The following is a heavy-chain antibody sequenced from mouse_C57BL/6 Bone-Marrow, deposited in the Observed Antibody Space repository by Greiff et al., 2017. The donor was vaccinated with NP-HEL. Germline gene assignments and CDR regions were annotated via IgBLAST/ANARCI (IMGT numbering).Heavy chain of an antibody. V-gene: IGHV1-5*01. D-gene: IGHD2-2*01. CDR1: GYTFTSYW. J-gene: IGHJ1*03. CDR2: LYPGNSDT. CDR3: TREGLWFYWYFDV. Sequence: EVQLQESGTVLARPGASVKMSCKTSGYTFTSYWLHWVKQRPGQGLEWIGALYPGNSDTSYNQKFKGKAKLTAVTSASTAYMELSSLTNEDSAVYYCTREGLWFYWYFDVWGTGTTVTVSS.